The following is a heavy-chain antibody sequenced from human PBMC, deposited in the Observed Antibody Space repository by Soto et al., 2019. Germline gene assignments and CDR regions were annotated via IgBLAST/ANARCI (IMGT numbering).Heavy chain of an antibody. Sequence: ASVKVSCKTSGYAFTGYYIHWVRQAPGQGLEWMGWINPNSGGTDYAQKFQGRVTMTRDTSISTVYMELNRLRSDDTAVYYCARDQGVTSELFNYWGHGSLVTVSS. D-gene: IGHD3-10*01. J-gene: IGHJ4*01. CDR3: ARDQGVTSELFNY. CDR2: INPNSGGT. V-gene: IGHV1-2*02. CDR1: GYAFTGYY.